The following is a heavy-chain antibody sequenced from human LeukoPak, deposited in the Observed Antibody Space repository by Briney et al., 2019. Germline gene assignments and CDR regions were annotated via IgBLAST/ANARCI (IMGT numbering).Heavy chain of an antibody. CDR1: GFTFSTYS. J-gene: IGHJ4*02. Sequence: GGSLRLSCAASGFTFSTYSMNWVRQAPGKGLAWVSYISSSGSTIYYADSVKGRFTISRDNAKNSLYLQMNSLRAEDTAVYYCARDRYHLSLSGEYYFDYWGQGTLVTVSS. CDR3: ARDRYHLSLSGEYYFDY. CDR2: ISSSGSTI. D-gene: IGHD3-10*01. V-gene: IGHV3-48*04.